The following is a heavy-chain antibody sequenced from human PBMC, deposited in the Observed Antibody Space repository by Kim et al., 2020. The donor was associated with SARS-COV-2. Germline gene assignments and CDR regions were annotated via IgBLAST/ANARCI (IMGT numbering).Heavy chain of an antibody. J-gene: IGHJ3*01. CDR3: AREETIVGVGDDAFNL. V-gene: IGHV3-30*01. D-gene: IGHD3-3*01. Sequence: DRVQGRFTISRDNSKNTVYLQMQSLGVEDTSVYVCAREETIVGVGDDAFNLWGQGTMVTVSS.